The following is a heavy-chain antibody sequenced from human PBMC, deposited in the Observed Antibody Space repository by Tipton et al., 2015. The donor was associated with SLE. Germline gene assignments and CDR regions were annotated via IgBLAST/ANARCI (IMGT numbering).Heavy chain of an antibody. D-gene: IGHD4-17*01. CDR1: GGSFSGYA. Sequence: TLSLTCAVSGGSFSGYAWSWVRQPPGKGLEWIGHIYATGITNYNPSLKSRATISVDTSKNQFSLKLSSVAAADTAVYYCARDKNGDYYDYWGQGTLVTVSS. CDR3: ARDKNGDYYDY. V-gene: IGHV4-4*08. J-gene: IGHJ4*02. CDR2: IYATGIT.